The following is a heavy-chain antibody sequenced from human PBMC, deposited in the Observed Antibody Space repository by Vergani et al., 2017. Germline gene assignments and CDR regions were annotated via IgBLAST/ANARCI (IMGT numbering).Heavy chain of an antibody. CDR1: GYTFTGYY. Sequence: QVQLVQSGAEVKKPGASVKVSCKASGYTFTGYYMHWVRQAPGQGLEWMGWINPNSGGTNYAQKFQGRVTMTRDTSISTAYMELSRLRSDDTAVYYCARGGVYDFWGGGYYFDYWGQGTLVTVSS. CDR2: INPNSGGT. J-gene: IGHJ4*02. D-gene: IGHD3-3*01. V-gene: IGHV1-2*02. CDR3: ARGGVYDFWGGGYYFDY.